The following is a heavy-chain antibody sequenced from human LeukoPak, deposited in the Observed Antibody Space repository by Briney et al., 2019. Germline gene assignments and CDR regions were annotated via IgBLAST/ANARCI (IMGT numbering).Heavy chain of an antibody. CDR1: GYTLTGYY. V-gene: IGHV1-2*02. CDR3: AADRMVVAYYYYGMDV. Sequence: ASVKVSCKASGYTLTGYYMHWVRQAPGQGLEWMGWMNPNSGGTKYAQKFQGRVTMTRDTSISTAYMELSRLRSEDTAVYYCAADRMVVAYYYYGMDVWGQGTTVTVSS. J-gene: IGHJ6*02. CDR2: MNPNSGGT. D-gene: IGHD2-15*01.